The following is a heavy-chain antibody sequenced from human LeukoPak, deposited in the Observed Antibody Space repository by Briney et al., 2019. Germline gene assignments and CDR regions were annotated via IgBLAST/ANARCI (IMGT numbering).Heavy chain of an antibody. J-gene: IGHJ4*02. CDR1: GGSISSSSYY. CDR2: IYYSGST. V-gene: IGHV4-39*02. Sequence: SETLSLTCTVSGGSISSSSYYWGWIRQPPGKGLEWIGSIYYSGSTYYNPSLKSRVTISVDTSKNQFSLKLSSVTAADTAVYYCARDASGWSIAYWGQGTLVTVSS. D-gene: IGHD6-19*01. CDR3: ARDASGWSIAY.